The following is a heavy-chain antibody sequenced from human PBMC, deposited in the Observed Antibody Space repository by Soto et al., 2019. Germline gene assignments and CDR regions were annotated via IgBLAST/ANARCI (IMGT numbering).Heavy chain of an antibody. J-gene: IGHJ4*02. CDR1: GDSVSGDSNY. Sequence: PSETLSLTCTVSGDSVSGDSNYWTWIRQSPGKGLEWIGYIYYSGNTNYNPSVQSRATISIDTSKNQFSLRLNSVTAADTAVYYCAREAYYHDSRGPSFDYWGQGTLVTVSS. CDR2: IYYSGNT. V-gene: IGHV4-61*01. CDR3: AREAYYHDSRGPSFDY. D-gene: IGHD3-22*01.